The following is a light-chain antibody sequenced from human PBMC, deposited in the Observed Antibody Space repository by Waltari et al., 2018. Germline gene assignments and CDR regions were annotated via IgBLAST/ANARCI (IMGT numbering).Light chain of an antibody. Sequence: EILMTQSPPTLSVSPGERATLSCRASQSIARNLAWYQQKPGQAPRLLIYGASTRATGIPARFSGSGSGTEFTLTISSLQSEDFAVYYCQQYNSWRTFGQGTKLEIK. V-gene: IGKV3-15*01. J-gene: IGKJ2*01. CDR3: QQYNSWRT. CDR2: GAS. CDR1: QSIARN.